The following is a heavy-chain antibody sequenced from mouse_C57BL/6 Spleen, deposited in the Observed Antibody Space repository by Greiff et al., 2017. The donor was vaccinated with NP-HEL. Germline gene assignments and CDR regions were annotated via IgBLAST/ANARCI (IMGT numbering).Heavy chain of an antibody. CDR1: GYTFTTYP. CDR3: ARGVDGYDPYYYAMDY. V-gene: IGHV1-47*01. D-gene: IGHD2-2*01. CDR2: FHPYNDDT. J-gene: IGHJ4*01. Sequence: VQLQQSGAELVKPGASVKMSCKASGYTFTTYPIEWMKQNHGKSLEWIGNFHPYNDDTKYNEKFKGKATLTVEKSSSTVYLELSRLTSDDSAVYYCARGVDGYDPYYYAMDYWGQGTSVTVSS.